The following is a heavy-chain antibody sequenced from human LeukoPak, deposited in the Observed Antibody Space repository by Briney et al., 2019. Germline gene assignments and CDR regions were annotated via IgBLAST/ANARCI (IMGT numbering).Heavy chain of an antibody. CDR1: GDTFSSYY. J-gene: IGHJ6*02. CDR3: AYSTMVRGVIPSWYYYGMDV. V-gene: IGHV1-46*01. CDR2: INPSGGST. D-gene: IGHD3-10*01. Sequence: ASVKVSCKASGDTFSSYYMHWVRQAPGQGLEWMGIINPSGGSTTYAQKFQGRVTITADESTSTAYMELSSLRSEDTAVYYCAYSTMVRGVIPSWYYYGMDVWGQGTTVTVSS.